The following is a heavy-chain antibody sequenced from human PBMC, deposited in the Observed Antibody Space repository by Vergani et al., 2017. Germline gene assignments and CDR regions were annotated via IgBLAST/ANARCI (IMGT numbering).Heavy chain of an antibody. D-gene: IGHD6-19*01. CDR1: GGTFSSYT. Sequence: QVQLVQSGAEVKKPGSSVKVSCKASGGTFSSYTISWVRQAPGQGLEWRGRIIPILGIANYAQKFKGGVTITAYKSTSTACMELSSLRTEDTAVYYCARASRDSSGWYEVGFDPWGQGTLVTVSS. J-gene: IGHJ5*02. V-gene: IGHV1-69*02. CDR3: ARASRDSSGWYEVGFDP. CDR2: IIPILGIA.